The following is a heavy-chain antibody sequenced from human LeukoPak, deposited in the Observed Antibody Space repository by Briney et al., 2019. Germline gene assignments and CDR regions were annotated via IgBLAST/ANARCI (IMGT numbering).Heavy chain of an antibody. J-gene: IGHJ4*02. V-gene: IGHV3-7*03. CDR1: GFTFSLYW. CDR3: AGGTGFIIKD. Sequence: GGSLRLSCVASGFTFSLYWMNWVRRAPGKGLEWVANIEQDGSEKNYVDSVKGRFTISRDNAKNSLYLQMNNLRVEDTAMYYCAGGTGFIIKDWGQGTLVTVSS. D-gene: IGHD3-9*01. CDR2: IEQDGSEK.